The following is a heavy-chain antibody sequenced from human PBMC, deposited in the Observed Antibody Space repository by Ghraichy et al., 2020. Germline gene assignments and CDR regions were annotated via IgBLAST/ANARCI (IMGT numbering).Heavy chain of an antibody. J-gene: IGHJ4*02. CDR1: GYTLTELS. CDR2: FDPEDGET. V-gene: IGHV1-24*01. CDR3: ATVPGLRFLEWQFSY. D-gene: IGHD3-3*01. Sequence: ASVKVSCKVSGYTLTELSMHWVRQAPGKGLEWMGGFDPEDGETIYAQKFQGRVTMTEDTSTDTAYMELSSLRSEDTAVYYCATVPGLRFLEWQFSYWGQGTLVTVSS.